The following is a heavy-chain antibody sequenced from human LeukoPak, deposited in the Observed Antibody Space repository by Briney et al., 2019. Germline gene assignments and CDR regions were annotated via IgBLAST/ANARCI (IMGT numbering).Heavy chain of an antibody. V-gene: IGHV3-21*06. J-gene: IGHJ3*02. CDR2: ISRSSIYI. CDR1: EFSFSNYT. Sequence: GGSLTLSCAASEFSFSNYTMNWVRQAPGKGLEWVSSISRSSIYIKYAASVKGRFTISRDNVKNALFLQMNSLRVDDTAIYYCARDRLPRGALDAFDIWGPGTMVTVSS. CDR3: ARDRLPRGALDAFDI. D-gene: IGHD3-10*01.